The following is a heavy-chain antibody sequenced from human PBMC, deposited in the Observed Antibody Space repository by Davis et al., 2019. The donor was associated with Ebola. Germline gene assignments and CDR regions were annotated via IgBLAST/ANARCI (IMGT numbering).Heavy chain of an antibody. D-gene: IGHD1-26*01. V-gene: IGHV3-43*02. CDR3: AKAKFSGSALIGH. CDR1: GFTFGDYT. J-gene: IGHJ4*02. Sequence: GESLNISCATSGFTFGDYTMHWVRQAPGKGLEWVSFINGDRGRIDYADSVKGRFTISGDNSKNSLYLQMNSLTTEDTALYYCAKAKFSGSALIGHWGQGTLVTVSS. CDR2: INGDRGRI.